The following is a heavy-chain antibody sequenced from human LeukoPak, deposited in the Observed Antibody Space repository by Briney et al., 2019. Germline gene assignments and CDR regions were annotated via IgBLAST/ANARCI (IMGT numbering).Heavy chain of an antibody. Sequence: PGGSLRLSCAASGFTFSSYEMNWVRQAPGKGLEWVSYISSSGSTIYYADSVKGRFTISRDNAKNSLYLQMNSLRAEDTAVYYCARVQSVLRDYWGQGTLVTVSS. CDR2: ISSSGSTI. CDR3: ARVQSVLRDY. V-gene: IGHV3-48*03. D-gene: IGHD4/OR15-4a*01. J-gene: IGHJ4*02. CDR1: GFTFSSYE.